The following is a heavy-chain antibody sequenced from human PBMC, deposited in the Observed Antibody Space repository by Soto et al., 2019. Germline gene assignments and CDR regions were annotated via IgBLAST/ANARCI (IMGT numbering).Heavy chain of an antibody. J-gene: IGHJ6*02. V-gene: IGHV1-58*01. CDR1: GFTFTSSA. Sequence: SLKVSCKASGFTFTSSAVQWVRQARGQRLEWIGWIVVGSGNTNYAQKFQERVTITRDMSTSTAYMELSSLRSEDTAVYYCARRSGAGGMDVWGQGTTVTVSS. CDR2: IVVGSGNT. D-gene: IGHD1-26*01. CDR3: ARRSGAGGMDV.